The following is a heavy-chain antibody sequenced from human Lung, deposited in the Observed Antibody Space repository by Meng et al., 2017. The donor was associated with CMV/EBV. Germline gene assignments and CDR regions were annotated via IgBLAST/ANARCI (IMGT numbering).Heavy chain of an antibody. J-gene: IGHJ4*02. D-gene: IGHD1-7*01. CDR3: AHRDSITGTSGSLGEYYFDY. Sequence: SGVGLGWIRQPPGQALEWLSLIYWNDDKRYSPFLKSRLTITKDTSKNQVVLTMTNMDLVDTATYYCAHRDSITGTSGSLGEYYFDYWGQGTLVTVSS. CDR2: IYWNDDK. CDR1: SGVG. V-gene: IGHV2-5*01.